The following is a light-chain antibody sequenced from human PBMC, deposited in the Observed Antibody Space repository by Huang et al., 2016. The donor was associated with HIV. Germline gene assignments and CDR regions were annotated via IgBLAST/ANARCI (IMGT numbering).Light chain of an antibody. CDR3: QQYHIYWT. J-gene: IGKJ1*01. CDR2: DAS. Sequence: VMTQSPATLSVSPGERATLFCRASESVGSNLAWFQLNPGQAPRLLIYDASTRATGIPGRFSGSGSGTVFTLTISSLQSEDSAVYFCQQYHIYWTFGQGTKVEFK. V-gene: IGKV3-15*01. CDR1: ESVGSN.